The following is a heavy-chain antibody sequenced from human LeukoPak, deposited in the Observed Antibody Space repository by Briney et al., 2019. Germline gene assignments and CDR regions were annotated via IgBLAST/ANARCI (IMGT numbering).Heavy chain of an antibody. D-gene: IGHD3-10*01. CDR3: AGITMVRGVLGMDV. V-gene: IGHV3-23*01. Sequence: PGGXXRXSCAXXGXXFXSYXMXXXRQAPGXGLEWVSAISGSGGSTYYADSVKGRFTISRDNSKNTLYLQMNSLRAEDTAVYYCAGITMVRGVLGMDVWGQGTTVTVSS. J-gene: IGHJ6*02. CDR2: ISGSGGST. CDR1: GXXFXSYX.